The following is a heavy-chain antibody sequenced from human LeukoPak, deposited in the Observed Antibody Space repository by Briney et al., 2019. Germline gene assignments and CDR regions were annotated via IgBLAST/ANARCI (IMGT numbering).Heavy chain of an antibody. CDR1: GGTFSSYA. CDR2: IIPIFGTA. CDR3: AREYDFWSGYYFY. V-gene: IGHV1-69*13. J-gene: IGHJ4*02. D-gene: IGHD3-3*01. Sequence: SVKVSCKASGGTFSSYAISWVRQAPGQGLEWMGGIIPIFGTANYAQKFQGRVTITADESTSTAYMELSRLRSDDTAVYYCAREYDFWSGYYFYWGQGTLVTVSS.